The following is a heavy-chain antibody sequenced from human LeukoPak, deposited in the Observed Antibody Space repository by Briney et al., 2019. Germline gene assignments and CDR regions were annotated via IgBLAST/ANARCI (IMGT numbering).Heavy chain of an antibody. D-gene: IGHD5-18*01. CDR1: GFTFDDYA. J-gene: IGHJ3*02. V-gene: IGHV3-9*01. CDR2: ISWNSGSI. Sequence: PGRSLRLSCAASGFTFDDYAMHWVRQAPGKGLEWVSGISWNSGSIGYADSVKGRFTISRDNARSSLYLQMNSLRAEDTAVYYCARETGYLYDAFDIWGQGTMVTVSS. CDR3: ARETGYLYDAFDI.